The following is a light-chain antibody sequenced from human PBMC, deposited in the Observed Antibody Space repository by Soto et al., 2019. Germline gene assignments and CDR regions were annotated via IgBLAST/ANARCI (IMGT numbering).Light chain of an antibody. CDR3: QQTYSDIS. V-gene: IGKV3-20*01. CDR2: GVS. Sequence: EIVLTQSPGTLSLSPGERATLSCRASQSVSSSYLAWYQQKPGQAPRLLIHGVSTRATGIPDRFSGSGSGTDFTLTISRLEPEDFAVYYCQQTYSDISFGGGTKV. CDR1: QSVSSSY. J-gene: IGKJ4*01.